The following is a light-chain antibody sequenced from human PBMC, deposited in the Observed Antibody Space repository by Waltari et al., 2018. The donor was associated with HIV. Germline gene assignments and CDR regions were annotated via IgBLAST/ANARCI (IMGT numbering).Light chain of an antibody. Sequence: QSVLTQPPSVSATPGPTVTISCSGSNPNIARHGVTWFQQLPGRAPNLLISRNNNRPEGVPDRFSGSRSGTSASLSIRWLQSEDEADYYCAAWDDALGGQGVFGGVTKLTVL. J-gene: IGLJ3*02. V-gene: IGLV1-44*01. CDR2: RNN. CDR1: NPNIARHG. CDR3: AAWDDALGGQGV.